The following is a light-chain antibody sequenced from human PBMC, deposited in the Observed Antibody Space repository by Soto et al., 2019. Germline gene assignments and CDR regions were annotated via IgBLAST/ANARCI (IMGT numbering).Light chain of an antibody. CDR3: AAWDDSLNGPV. CDR1: SSNIGSKT. V-gene: IGLV1-44*01. CDR2: SNN. J-gene: IGLJ2*01. Sequence: QSVLTQPPSASGTPGQRVTISCSGSSSNIGSKTVSWYQQFPETAPKLLMYSNNQRPSGVPDRFSGSKSGTSASLATSGLQSEDEADYYCAAWDDSLNGPVFGGGTKLTVL.